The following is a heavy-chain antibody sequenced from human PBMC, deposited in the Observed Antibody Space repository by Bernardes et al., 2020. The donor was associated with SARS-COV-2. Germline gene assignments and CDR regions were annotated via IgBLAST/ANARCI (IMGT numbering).Heavy chain of an antibody. CDR2: ISTSSSTI. CDR3: ARRSYFDY. V-gene: IGHV3-48*02. CDR1: GFTFSSYS. J-gene: IGHJ4*02. Sequence: GGSLRLSCAASGFTFSSYSMHWVRQAPGKGLEWVSYISTSSSTIYYADSVKGRFTISRDNAKNSVYLQMNSLRDEDTAVYYCARRSYFDYWGQGILVTVSS.